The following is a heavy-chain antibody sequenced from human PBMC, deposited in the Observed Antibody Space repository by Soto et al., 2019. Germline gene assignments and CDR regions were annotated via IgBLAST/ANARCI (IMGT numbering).Heavy chain of an antibody. Sequence: GASVKVSCKASGYTFTSYYMHWVRQAPGQGLEWMGIINPSGGSTSYAQKFQGRVTMTRDTSTSTVYMELSSLRSEDTAVYYCARDYSTYSSSSFSSPTTNWFDPWGQGTLVTVSS. CDR2: INPSGGST. CDR1: GYTFTSYY. J-gene: IGHJ5*02. CDR3: ARDYSTYSSSSFSSPTTNWFDP. V-gene: IGHV1-46*01. D-gene: IGHD6-6*01.